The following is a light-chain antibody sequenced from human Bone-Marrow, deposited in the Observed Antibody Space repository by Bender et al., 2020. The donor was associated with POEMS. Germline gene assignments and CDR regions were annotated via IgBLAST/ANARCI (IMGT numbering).Light chain of an antibody. CDR2: DVT. J-gene: IGLJ2*01. V-gene: IGLV2-14*03. CDR3: SSYSSGNTLEV. Sequence: QSALTQPASVSGSPGQSITISCTGTSSDIGGYNYVTWYQQHPGKAPKLIIYDVTRRPSGVSGRFSGSKSGYTASLTISGLQAEDEANYYCSSYSSGNTLEVFGGGTKLTVL. CDR1: SSDIGGYNY.